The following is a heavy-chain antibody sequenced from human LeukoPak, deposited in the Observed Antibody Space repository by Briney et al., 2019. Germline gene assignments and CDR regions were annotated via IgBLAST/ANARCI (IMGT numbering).Heavy chain of an antibody. J-gene: IGHJ2*01. CDR1: GDSISNTTYY. CDR2: IFYSGST. Sequence: SETLSLTCTVSGDSISNTTYYWGWIRQPPGKGLEWIGYIFYSGSTNYNPSLKSRVTISVDTSKNQFSLRLSSVTAADTAVYYCARDKATATQWYFDLWGRGTLVTVSS. V-gene: IGHV4-61*01. D-gene: IGHD1-26*01. CDR3: ARDKATATQWYFDL.